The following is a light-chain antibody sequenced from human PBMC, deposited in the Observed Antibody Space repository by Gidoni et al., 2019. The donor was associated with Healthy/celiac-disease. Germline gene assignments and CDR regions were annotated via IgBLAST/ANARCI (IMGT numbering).Light chain of an antibody. V-gene: IGKV1-5*03. Sequence: DIQMTQSPSTLSASVGVRVTITCRASQSISSWLAWYQQNPGKAPKLLIDKATSLESGVPSRCSSGGARTEFTPTSSSLQPDDFATYYCQQYNSYSGTFGQGTKVEIK. CDR3: QQYNSYSGT. J-gene: IGKJ1*01. CDR1: QSISSW. CDR2: KAT.